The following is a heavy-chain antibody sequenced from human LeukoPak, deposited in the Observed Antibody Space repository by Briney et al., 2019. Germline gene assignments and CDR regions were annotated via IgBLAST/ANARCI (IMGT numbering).Heavy chain of an antibody. J-gene: IGHJ4*02. Sequence: SETLSLTCTVSGGSISSSSYYWGWIRQPPGKGLERIGSIYYSGSTYYNPSLKSRVTISVDTSKNQFSLKLSSVTAADTAVYYCARSSANYYDSSGYYYVPPHYFDYWGQGTLVTVSS. CDR1: GGSISSSSYY. CDR3: ARSSANYYDSSGYYYVPPHYFDY. D-gene: IGHD3-22*01. V-gene: IGHV4-39*01. CDR2: IYYSGST.